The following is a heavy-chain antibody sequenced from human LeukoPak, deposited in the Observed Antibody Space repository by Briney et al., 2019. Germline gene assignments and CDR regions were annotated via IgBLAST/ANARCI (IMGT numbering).Heavy chain of an antibody. CDR3: ARDPFWSRDEGYYYYMDV. Sequence: SVKVSCKASGGTFSSYAISWVRQAPGQGLEWMGGIIPIFGTANYAQKFQGRVTITTDESTSTAYMELSSLRSEDTAVYYCARDPFWSRDEGYYYYMDVWGKGTTVTVSS. J-gene: IGHJ6*03. CDR2: IIPIFGTA. D-gene: IGHD3-3*01. V-gene: IGHV1-69*05. CDR1: GGTFSSYA.